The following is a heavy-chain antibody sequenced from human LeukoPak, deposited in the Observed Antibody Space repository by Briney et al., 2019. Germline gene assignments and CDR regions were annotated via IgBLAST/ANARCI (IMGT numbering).Heavy chain of an antibody. Sequence: GGSLRLSCVASGFTFSKYDVHWVRQAPGKGLEWVANIKQDGSEKYYVDSVKGRFTISRDNAKNSLYLQMNSLRAEDTAVYYCARDDTGYSSSWSQIYYYYYYYMDVWGKGTTVTVSS. V-gene: IGHV3-7*01. J-gene: IGHJ6*03. CDR2: IKQDGSEK. CDR1: GFTFSKYD. D-gene: IGHD6-13*01. CDR3: ARDDTGYSSSWSQIYYYYYYYMDV.